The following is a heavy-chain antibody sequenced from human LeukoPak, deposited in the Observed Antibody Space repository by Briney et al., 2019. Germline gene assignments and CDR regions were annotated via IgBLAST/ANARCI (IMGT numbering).Heavy chain of an antibody. CDR1: GYSFTSYW. J-gene: IGHJ4*02. Sequence: GESLKISCKGSGYSFTSYWIDWVRQMPGKGLEWMGIIYPGDSDTRYSPSFQGQVTISADKSISTAYLQWSSLKASDTAMYYCARDHSSSWSWRYFDYWGQGTLVTVSS. CDR3: ARDHSSSWSWRYFDY. D-gene: IGHD6-13*01. V-gene: IGHV5-51*01. CDR2: IYPGDSDT.